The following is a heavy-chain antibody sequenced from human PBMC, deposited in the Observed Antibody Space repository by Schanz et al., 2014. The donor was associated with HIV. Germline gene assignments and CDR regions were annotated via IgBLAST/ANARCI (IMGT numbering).Heavy chain of an antibody. J-gene: IGHJ6*02. Sequence: QVQLVESGGGVVQPGRSLRLSCAASGFTFSTCGLHWVRQAPGQGLECVAFIWNDGSNKYYADSVKGRFTISRDNSKNTLYLQMNSLRAEDTAVYYCARGSGPYYYYYGMDVWGQGTTVTVSS. CDR3: ARGSGPYYYYYGMDV. CDR2: IWNDGSNK. V-gene: IGHV3-33*08. D-gene: IGHD3-10*01. CDR1: GFTFSTCG.